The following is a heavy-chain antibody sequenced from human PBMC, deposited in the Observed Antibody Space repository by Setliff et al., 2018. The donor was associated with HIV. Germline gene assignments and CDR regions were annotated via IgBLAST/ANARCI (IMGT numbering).Heavy chain of an antibody. Sequence: GASVKVSCKASGYTFTIYYIHWVRQAPGQGLEWMGWISAYNGNTNYAQKLQGRVTMTTDTSTSTAYMELRSLRSDDTALYYCAKGARYSGFEREYFDYWGQGTLVTVSS. CDR2: ISAYNGNT. CDR1: GYTFTIYY. J-gene: IGHJ4*02. CDR3: AKGARYSGFEREYFDY. V-gene: IGHV1-18*04. D-gene: IGHD5-12*01.